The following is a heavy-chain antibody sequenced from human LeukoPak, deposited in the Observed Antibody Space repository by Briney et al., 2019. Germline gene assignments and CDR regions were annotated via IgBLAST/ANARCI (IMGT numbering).Heavy chain of an antibody. J-gene: IGHJ4*02. Sequence: SETLSLTCTVSGDSISSSSYYWGWIRQPPGKGLEWIGTIYYSGSTDSNPSLKSRVTISVDTSKNQISLKLSSVTAADTAVYCCARTYCRGGSCHFDYWGQGTLVTVSP. D-gene: IGHD2-15*01. V-gene: IGHV4-39*07. CDR1: GDSISSSSYY. CDR2: IYYSGST. CDR3: ARTYCRGGSCHFDY.